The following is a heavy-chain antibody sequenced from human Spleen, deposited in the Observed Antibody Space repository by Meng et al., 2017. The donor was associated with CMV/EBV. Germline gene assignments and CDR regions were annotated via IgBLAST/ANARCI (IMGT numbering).Heavy chain of an antibody. V-gene: IGHV1-46*01. CDR3: ARSGNSGSYQENYYYYYGMDV. J-gene: IGHJ6*02. D-gene: IGHD1-26*01. Sequence: ASVKVSCKASGYTFSDYYIHWVRQAPGQGLEWMGIINPTGGSTNYAQKFQGRVTITTDESTSTAYMELSSLRSEDTAVYYCARSGNSGSYQENYYYYYGMDVWGQGTTVTVSS. CDR2: INPTGGST. CDR1: GYTFSDYY.